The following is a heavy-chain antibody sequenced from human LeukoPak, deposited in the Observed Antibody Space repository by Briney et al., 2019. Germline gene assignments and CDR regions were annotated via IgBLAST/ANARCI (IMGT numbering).Heavy chain of an antibody. J-gene: IGHJ4*02. CDR3: ARDNDSRDPPHFDY. CDR1: GYTFTGYY. V-gene: IGHV1-2*02. Sequence: GASVKVSCKASGYTFTGYYMHWVRQAPGQGLEWMGWINPNSGGTNYAQKFRGRVTMTRDTSISTAYMELSRLRSDDTAVYYCARDNDSRDPPHFDYWGQGTLVTVSS. D-gene: IGHD3-16*01. CDR2: INPNSGGT.